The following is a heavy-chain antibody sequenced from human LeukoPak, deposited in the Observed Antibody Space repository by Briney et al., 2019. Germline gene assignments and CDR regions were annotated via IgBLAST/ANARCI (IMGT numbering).Heavy chain of an antibody. V-gene: IGHV1-2*02. CDR1: GYTFTSYG. D-gene: IGHD6-13*01. Sequence: ASVKVSCKASGYTFTSYGITWVRQAPGQGLEWMGWINPNTGGTNYAQKFQGRVTMTRDTSISTAYMELNSLRSDDTAVYHCAREYVADSSPLFDYWGQGSLVTVSS. J-gene: IGHJ4*02. CDR3: AREYVADSSPLFDY. CDR2: INPNTGGT.